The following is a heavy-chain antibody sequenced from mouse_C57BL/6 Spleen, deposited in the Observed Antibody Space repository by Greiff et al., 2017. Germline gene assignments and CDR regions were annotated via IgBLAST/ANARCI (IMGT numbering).Heavy chain of an antibody. CDR1: GYSITSGYY. J-gene: IGHJ2*01. CDR3: AREGTGTFDY. V-gene: IGHV3-6*01. Sequence: DVQLVESGPGLVKPSQSLSLTCSVTGYSITSGYYWNWIRQFPGNKLEWMGYISYDGSNNYNPSLKNRISITRDTSKNQFFLKLNSVTTEDTATYYCAREGTGTFDYWGQGTTLTVSS. D-gene: IGHD4-1*01. CDR2: ISYDGSN.